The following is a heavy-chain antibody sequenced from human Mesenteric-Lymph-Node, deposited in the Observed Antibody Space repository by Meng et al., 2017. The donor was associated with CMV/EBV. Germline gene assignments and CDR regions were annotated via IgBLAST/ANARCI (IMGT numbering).Heavy chain of an antibody. CDR1: GYTFIRYD. J-gene: IGHJ6*02. CDR2: MNPNSGNT. V-gene: IGHV1-8*03. Sequence: ASVKVSCKASGYTFIRYDINWVRQTTGQGLEWMGRMNPNSGNTGYAQKFQGRVTITRNTSISTAYMELSSLRSEDTAMYYCARRTYDGSIYYYYGMDVWGQGTTVTVSS. D-gene: IGHD2-15*01. CDR3: ARRTYDGSIYYYYGMDV.